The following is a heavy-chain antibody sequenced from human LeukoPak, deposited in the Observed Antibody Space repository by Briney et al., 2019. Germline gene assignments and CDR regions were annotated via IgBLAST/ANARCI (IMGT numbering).Heavy chain of an antibody. V-gene: IGHV4-34*01. CDR1: GVSFSDYY. Sequence: SETLSLTCAVYGVSFSDYYWSWVRQPPGKGGEWVGEIQQRGRTNYNPSRKSRVNISVDTSKNQLSLKLSSVTAADTAVYYCARGYTRVLIDYWGQGTLVTVSS. CDR2: IQQRGRT. CDR3: ARGYTRVLIDY. D-gene: IGHD2-2*02. J-gene: IGHJ4*02.